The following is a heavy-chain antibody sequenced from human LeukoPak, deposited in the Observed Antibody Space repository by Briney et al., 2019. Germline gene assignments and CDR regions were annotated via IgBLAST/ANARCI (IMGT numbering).Heavy chain of an antibody. J-gene: IGHJ4*02. Sequence: GGSLRLSCAASGFTFSEYWMHWVRLTPGRRLVWVARINGDGSDTTYADSVKGRFTISRDNSKNTLYLQMSSLRAEDTAVYYCARDRGSDDPIDYWGQGTPVTVSS. V-gene: IGHV3-74*03. CDR2: INGDGSDT. CDR3: ARDRGSDDPIDY. CDR1: GFTFSEYW. D-gene: IGHD2-15*01.